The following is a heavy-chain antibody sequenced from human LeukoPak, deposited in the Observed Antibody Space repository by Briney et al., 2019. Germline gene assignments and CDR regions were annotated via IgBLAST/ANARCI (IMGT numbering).Heavy chain of an antibody. CDR2: ISVYNGNT. Sequence: ASVKVSCKASGYTFTGYGISWVRQAPGQGLEWMGWISVYNGNTNYAQKLQGRVTMTTDTSTSTAYMELRSLRSDDTAVYYCARVSRWEYYYDSSGYYRLDYWGQGTLVTVSS. CDR3: ARVSRWEYYYDSSGYYRLDY. D-gene: IGHD3-22*01. V-gene: IGHV1-18*01. J-gene: IGHJ4*02. CDR1: GYTFTGYG.